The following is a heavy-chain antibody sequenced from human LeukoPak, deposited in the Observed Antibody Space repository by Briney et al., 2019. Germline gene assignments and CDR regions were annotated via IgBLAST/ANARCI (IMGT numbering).Heavy chain of an antibody. J-gene: IGHJ4*02. Sequence: GRSLRLSCAASGFTFSSYAMHWVRQAPGKGLEWVAVISYDGSNKYYADSVKGRFTISRDNSKNTLYLQMNSLRAEDTAVYYCARSTSHFDCWGQGTLVTVSS. V-gene: IGHV3-30*04. CDR2: ISYDGSNK. CDR3: ARSTSHFDC. CDR1: GFTFSSYA.